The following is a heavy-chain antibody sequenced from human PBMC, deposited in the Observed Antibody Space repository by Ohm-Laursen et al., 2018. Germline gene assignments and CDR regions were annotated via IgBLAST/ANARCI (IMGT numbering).Heavy chain of an antibody. J-gene: IGHJ4*02. V-gene: IGHV3-20*01. Sequence: SLRLSCAASGFTFADYVMSWVRQAPGKGLEWVSAINWNGGSIGYADSVKGRFTISRDNAKNSLYLQVNSLRAEDTALYHCARGGQQLGYFDHWGQGTLVTVSS. CDR3: ARGGQQLGYFDH. CDR2: INWNGGSI. D-gene: IGHD6-13*01. CDR1: GFTFADYV.